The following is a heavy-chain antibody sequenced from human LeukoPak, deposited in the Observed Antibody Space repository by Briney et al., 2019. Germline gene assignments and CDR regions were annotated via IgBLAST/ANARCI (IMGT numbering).Heavy chain of an antibody. CDR2: INPNSGGT. D-gene: IGHD1-26*01. CDR3: ARESEWELLVSAFDI. J-gene: IGHJ3*02. Sequence: ASVKVSCKASGYTFTGYYMHWVRQAPGQGLEWMGWINPNSGGTNYAQKFQGRVAMTRDTSISTAYMELSRLRSDDTAVYYCARESEWELLVSAFDIWGQGTMVTVSS. CDR1: GYTFTGYY. V-gene: IGHV1-2*02.